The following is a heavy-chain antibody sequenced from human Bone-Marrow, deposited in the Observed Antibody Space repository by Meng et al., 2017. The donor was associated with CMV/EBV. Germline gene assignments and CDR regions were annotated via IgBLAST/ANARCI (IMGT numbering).Heavy chain of an antibody. CDR1: TGSISVYY. D-gene: IGHD3-10*01. CDR3: ARDWELGY. CDR2: IHYSGST. J-gene: IGHJ4*02. V-gene: IGHV4-59*01. Sequence: SETLSHTCTGSTGSISVYYWSWIRQPPGKGLEWIGCIHYSGSTNYNPSLKSRVTISIDTSKNQFSLKLSSVTAADTAVYYRARDWELGYWGQGTLVTVSS.